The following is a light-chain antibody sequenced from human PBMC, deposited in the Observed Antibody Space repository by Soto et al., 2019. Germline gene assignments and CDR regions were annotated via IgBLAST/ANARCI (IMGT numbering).Light chain of an antibody. J-gene: IGKJ1*01. CDR3: QQHSNWPWT. Sequence: IVCAQTPGTLSLSPGERATLSCRASQSVSSNYLAWYQQKPGQAPRLLIYGASTRATGIPARFSGSGSGTDLTLTIISLEPEDFAVYYCQQHSNWPWTFGQGTKVDIK. CDR2: GAS. V-gene: IGKV3D-20*02. CDR1: QSVSSNY.